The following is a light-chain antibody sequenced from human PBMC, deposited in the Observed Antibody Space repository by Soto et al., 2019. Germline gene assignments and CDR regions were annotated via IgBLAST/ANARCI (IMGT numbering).Light chain of an antibody. J-gene: IGKJ5*01. CDR2: GSS. CDR1: QSVGSN. Sequence: EIVLTQSPGTLSLSPGERATLSCRASQSVGSNLAWFQQKPGQAPRLLIYGSSTRAPGVPARFSGSGSGADFTLTISNLQSEDFAVYYCQQYTNWPPITFGQGTRLEIK. CDR3: QQYTNWPPIT. V-gene: IGKV3-15*01.